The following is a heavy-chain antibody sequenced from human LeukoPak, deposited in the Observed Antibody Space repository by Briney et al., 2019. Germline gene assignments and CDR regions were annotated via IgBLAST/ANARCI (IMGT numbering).Heavy chain of an antibody. D-gene: IGHD6-19*01. CDR3: AISGYSSGWYYFDY. Sequence: PGGSLRLSCTASGFTFGDYAMSWVRQAPGKGLEWVSVIYSGGSTNSADSVKGRFTISRDNSKNTLHLQMNSLRAEDTAVYYCAISGYSSGWYYFDYWGQGTLVTVSS. J-gene: IGHJ4*02. CDR1: GFTFGDYA. V-gene: IGHV3-23*03. CDR2: IYSGGST.